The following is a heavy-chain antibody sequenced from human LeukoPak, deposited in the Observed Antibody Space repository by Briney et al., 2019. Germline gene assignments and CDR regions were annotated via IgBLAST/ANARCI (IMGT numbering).Heavy chain of an antibody. CDR2: ISGSGGST. CDR1: GLTFSSYA. D-gene: IGHD3-9*01. CDR3: AKDQAYYDILTGYDY. Sequence: GGSLRLSCAASGLTFSSYAMTWVRQAPGKGLEWVSGISGSGGSTYYADSVKGRFTISRDNSKNTLYLQMISLRAEDTAMYYCAKDQAYYDILTGYDYWGQGTLVTVSS. V-gene: IGHV3-23*01. J-gene: IGHJ4*02.